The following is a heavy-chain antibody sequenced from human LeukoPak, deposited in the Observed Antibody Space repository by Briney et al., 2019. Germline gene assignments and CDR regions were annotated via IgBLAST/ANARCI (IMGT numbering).Heavy chain of an antibody. J-gene: IGHJ4*02. CDR3: VRALVQGGYYYDSSGYYT. CDR2: ISYDGSNK. D-gene: IGHD3-22*01. Sequence: GGSLRLSCAASGFTFSSYAMHWVRQAPGKGLEWVAVISYDGSNKYYADSVKGRFTISRDNSKNTLYLQMNSLRAEDTAVYYCVRALVQGGYYYDSSGYYTWGQGTLVTVSS. CDR1: GFTFSSYA. V-gene: IGHV3-30-3*01.